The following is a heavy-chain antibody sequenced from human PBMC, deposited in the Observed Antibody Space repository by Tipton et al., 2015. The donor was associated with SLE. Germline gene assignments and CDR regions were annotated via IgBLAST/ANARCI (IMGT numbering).Heavy chain of an antibody. D-gene: IGHD3-3*01. Sequence: GLVKPSETLSLTCAVYGGSFSGYYWSWIRQPPGKGLEWIGEINHSGTTNYNPSLKSRVSISVDTSKNQFSLKLSSVTAADTAVYYCARQGGEWLFYYYGMDVWGQGTTVTVSS. CDR1: GGSFSGYY. CDR2: INHSGTT. V-gene: IGHV4-34*01. CDR3: ARQGGEWLFYYYGMDV. J-gene: IGHJ6*02.